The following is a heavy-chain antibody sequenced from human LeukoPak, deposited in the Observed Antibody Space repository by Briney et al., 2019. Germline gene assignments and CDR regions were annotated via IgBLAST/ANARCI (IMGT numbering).Heavy chain of an antibody. D-gene: IGHD3-22*01. CDR3: ARGATNYYDSSGYLYYFDY. V-gene: IGHV1-69*05. CDR2: IIPIFGTA. J-gene: IGHJ4*02. CDR1: GYTFTSYG. Sequence: SVKVSCKASGYTFTSYGISWVRQAPGQGLEWMGGIIPIFGTANYAQKFQGRVTITTDESTSTAYMELSSLRSEDTAVYYCARGATNYYDSSGYLYYFDYWGQGTLVTVSS.